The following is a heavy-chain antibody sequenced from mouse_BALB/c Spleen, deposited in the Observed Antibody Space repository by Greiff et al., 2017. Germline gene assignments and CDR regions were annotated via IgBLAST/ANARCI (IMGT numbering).Heavy chain of an antibody. D-gene: IGHD2-1*01. J-gene: IGHJ3*01. Sequence: EVKLMESGGGLVQPGGSRKLSCAASGFTFSSFGMHWVRQAPEKGLEWVAYISSGSSTIYYADTVKGRFTISRDNPKNTLFLKMTSLRSEDTAMYYCARSGNGNYGFAYWGQGTLVTVSA. CDR1: GFTFSSFG. CDR3: ARSGNGNYGFAY. CDR2: ISSGSSTI. V-gene: IGHV5-17*02.